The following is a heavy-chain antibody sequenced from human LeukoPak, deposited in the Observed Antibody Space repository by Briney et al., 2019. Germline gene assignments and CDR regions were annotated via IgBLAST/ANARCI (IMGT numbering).Heavy chain of an antibody. D-gene: IGHD3-9*01. Sequence: GGSLRLSCAASGFTFSSYGMHWVRQAPGKGLEWVAVIWYDGSNKYYADSVKGRFTISRDNSKNTLYLQMNSLRAEDTAVYYCARDRAYYDILTGYQKTNHFDYWGQGTLVTVSS. CDR3: ARDRAYYDILTGYQKTNHFDY. CDR2: IWYDGSNK. V-gene: IGHV3-33*01. CDR1: GFTFSSYG. J-gene: IGHJ4*02.